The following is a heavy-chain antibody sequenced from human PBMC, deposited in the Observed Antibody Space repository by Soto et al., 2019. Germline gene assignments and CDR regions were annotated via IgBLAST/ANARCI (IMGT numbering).Heavy chain of an antibody. CDR3: ARYIVVVPAAIAGSNWFDP. CDR1: GGSISSGGYY. V-gene: IGHV4-31*03. CDR2: IYYSGST. J-gene: IGHJ5*02. D-gene: IGHD2-2*01. Sequence: TLSLTCTVSGGSISSGGYYWSWIRQHPGKGLEWIGYIYYSGSTYYNPSLKSRVTISVDTSKNQFSLKLSSVTAADTAVYYCARYIVVVPAAIAGSNWFDPWGQGTLVTVSS.